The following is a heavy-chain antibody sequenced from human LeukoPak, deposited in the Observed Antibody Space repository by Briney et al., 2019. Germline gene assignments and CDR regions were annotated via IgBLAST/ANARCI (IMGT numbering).Heavy chain of an antibody. CDR3: AKEVGSRDFWSGYTDGNWFDP. CDR1: GFTFSSYG. V-gene: IGHV3-23*01. J-gene: IGHJ5*02. Sequence: GGSLRLSCAASGFTFSSYGVSWVRQAPGKGLERVSAISGSGGSTYYADSVKGRFTISRDNSKNTLYLQMNSLRAEDTAVYYCAKEVGSRDFWSGYTDGNWFDPWGQGTLVTVSS. CDR2: ISGSGGST. D-gene: IGHD3-3*01.